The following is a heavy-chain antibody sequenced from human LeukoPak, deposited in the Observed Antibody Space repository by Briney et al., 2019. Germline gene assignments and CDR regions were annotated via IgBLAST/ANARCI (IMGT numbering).Heavy chain of an antibody. CDR2: ITNDGGYT. J-gene: IGHJ3*01. CDR3: ATSDV. CDR1: RFTFSKYT. V-gene: IGHV3-21*01. Sequence: PGGSLRLSCAASRFTFSKYTMNWVRQAPGKGLEWVASITNDGGYTFYADSMKGRFTISRDNANNSLFLQMSTLRAEDTAVYYCATSDVWGQGTMVTVSS.